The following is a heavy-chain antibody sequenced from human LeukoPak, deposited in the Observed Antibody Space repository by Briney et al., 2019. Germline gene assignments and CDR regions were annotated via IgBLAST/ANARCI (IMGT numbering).Heavy chain of an antibody. CDR1: GASISSYY. CDR3: ARASPSHGLDDY. CDR2: IYSTGNT. Sequence: SETQSLTCTVSGASISSYYWSWIRQPAGKGLEWIGRIYSTGNTNYNPSLKSRVTMSVDTSKNQFSLQLSSVTAADTAVYYCARASPSHGLDDYWGQGTLVTVSS. J-gene: IGHJ4*02. V-gene: IGHV4-4*07.